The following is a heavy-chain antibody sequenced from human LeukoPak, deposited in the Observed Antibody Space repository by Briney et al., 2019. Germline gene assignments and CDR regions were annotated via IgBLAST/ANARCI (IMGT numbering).Heavy chain of an antibody. J-gene: IGHJ4*02. CDR2: IYYSGTP. V-gene: IGHV4-31*03. D-gene: IGHD1-26*01. Sequence: SQTLSLTCTVSGGSISSGSHYWSWIRQYPGKGLEWVGYIYYSGTPYYNPSLESRVTISVDTSKNQFSLKLSSVTAADTAVYYCARTRSISGSYRWVWGHWGQGTLVTVSS. CDR3: ARTRSISGSYRWVWGH. CDR1: GGSISSGSHY.